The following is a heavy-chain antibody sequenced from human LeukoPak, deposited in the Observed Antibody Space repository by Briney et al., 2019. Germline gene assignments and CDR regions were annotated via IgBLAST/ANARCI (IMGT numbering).Heavy chain of an antibody. CDR3: ARAMVRGVIIPGY. D-gene: IGHD3-10*01. V-gene: IGHV1-8*01. CDR2: MNPNSGNT. CDR1: GYTFTSYD. J-gene: IGHJ4*02. Sequence: ASVKVSCKASGYTFTSYDINWERQATGQGLEWMGWMNPNSGNTGYAQKFRGRVTMTRNTSISTAYMELSSLRSEDTAVYYCARAMVRGVIIPGYWGQGTLVTVSS.